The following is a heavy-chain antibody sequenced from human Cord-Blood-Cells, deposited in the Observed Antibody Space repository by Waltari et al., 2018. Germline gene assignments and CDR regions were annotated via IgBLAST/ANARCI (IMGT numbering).Heavy chain of an antibody. CDR2: IWYDGSNK. CDR3: ARYYDFWSAFDY. J-gene: IGHJ4*02. Sequence: QVQLVESGGGVVQPGRSLRLSCAASGFTFSSYGMHWVRQAPGKGLEWVAVIWYDGSNKYYADSVKGRFTISRDNSKNTLYLQMNSLRAEDTAVYYCARYYDFWSAFDYWGQGTLVTVSS. V-gene: IGHV3-33*01. D-gene: IGHD3-3*01. CDR1: GFTFSSYG.